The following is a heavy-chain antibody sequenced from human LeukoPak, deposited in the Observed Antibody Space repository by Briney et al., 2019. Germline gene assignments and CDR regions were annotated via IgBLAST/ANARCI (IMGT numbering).Heavy chain of an antibody. D-gene: IGHD6-19*01. Sequence: ASVKVSCKASGYTFTSYGISWVRQAPGQGLEWMGWISAYNGNTNYAQKLQGRVTMTTDTSTSTTYMELRSLRSEDTAVYYCARQGTYSSAIGMGYWGQGTLVTVSS. CDR1: GYTFTSYG. V-gene: IGHV1-18*01. CDR2: ISAYNGNT. CDR3: ARQGTYSSAIGMGY. J-gene: IGHJ4*02.